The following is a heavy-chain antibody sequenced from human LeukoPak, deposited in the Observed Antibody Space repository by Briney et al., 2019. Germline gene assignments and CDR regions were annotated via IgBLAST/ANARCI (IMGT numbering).Heavy chain of an antibody. CDR1: GGAIISYY. CDR2: IYHTGNT. J-gene: IGHJ6*03. Sequence: SETLSLTCSVSGGAIISYYWSWIRQPAGRGPEWIGRIYHTGNTDYNPSLKTRVTMSTDLSKKRFSLRLRSVTAADTAVYYCARLKFYDSTGYSPGYYMDVWGKGTAVTVSS. CDR3: ARLKFYDSTGYSPGYYMDV. D-gene: IGHD3-22*01. V-gene: IGHV4-4*07.